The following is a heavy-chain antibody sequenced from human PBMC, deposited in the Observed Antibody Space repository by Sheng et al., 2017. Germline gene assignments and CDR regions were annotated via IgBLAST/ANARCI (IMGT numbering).Heavy chain of an antibody. Sequence: QVQLQESGPGLVKPSETLSLTCAVSGYSISSGYYWGWIRQPPGKGLEWIGSIYHSGSTYYNPSLKSRVTISVDTSKNQFSLKLSSVTTADTAVYYCARDIRELDGYNHNWFDPWGPGNPGHRLL. CDR2: IYHSGST. D-gene: IGHD1-26*01. CDR3: ARDIRELDGYNHNWFDP. J-gene: IGHJ5*02. V-gene: IGHV4-38-2*02. CDR1: GYSISSGYY.